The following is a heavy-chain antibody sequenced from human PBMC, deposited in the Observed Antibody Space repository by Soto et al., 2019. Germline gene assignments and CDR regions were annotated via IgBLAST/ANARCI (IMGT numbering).Heavy chain of an antibody. CDR1: GYPFTIYA. V-gene: IGHV1-3*01. D-gene: IGHD6-6*01. CDR2: INPGNGDT. J-gene: IGHJ4*01. CDR3: ARDSSSSRSFDY. Sequence: QVLLVQSGAEVKKPGASVRVSCKASGYPFTIYAIHWVRQAPGQSLEWMGWINPGNGDTKYSQIFQGRVTITWDTSARTAYMDLSSLISEDTADYYCARDSSSSRSFDYWXXGARVTVSS.